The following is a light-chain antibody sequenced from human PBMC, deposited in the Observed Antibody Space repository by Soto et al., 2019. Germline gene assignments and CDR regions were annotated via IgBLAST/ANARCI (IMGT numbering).Light chain of an antibody. J-gene: IGKJ1*01. CDR1: QSISSW. CDR3: QPYNSSPT. V-gene: IGKV1-5*03. Sequence: DIQMTQSPSTLSASVGDRVTITCRASQSISSWLAWYQQKPGKAPKLLIYKASSLESGVPSRFSGSGSGTDFTLTISSLQPDDFATYYCQPYNSSPTFGQGNKVEI. CDR2: KAS.